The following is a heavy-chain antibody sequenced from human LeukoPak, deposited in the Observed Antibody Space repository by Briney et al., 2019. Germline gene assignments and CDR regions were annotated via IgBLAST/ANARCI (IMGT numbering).Heavy chain of an antibody. V-gene: IGHV4-38-2*02. J-gene: IGHJ4*02. CDR3: ARGMVTAELGDY. CDR1: GYSISSGYY. D-gene: IGHD4-23*01. CDR2: FYHSGST. Sequence: PSETLSLTCTVSGYSISSGYYWGWIRPPPGKGLEWIGSFYHSGSTYYNPSLKSRVTISVDTSKNQFSLKLSSVTAADTAVYYCARGMVTAELGDYWGQGTLVTVSS.